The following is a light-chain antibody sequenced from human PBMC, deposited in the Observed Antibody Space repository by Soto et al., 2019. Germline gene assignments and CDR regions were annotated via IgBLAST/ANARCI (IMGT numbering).Light chain of an antibody. CDR1: RNDIGAYEF. J-gene: IGLJ1*01. Sequence: QSALTQPPSASGSPGQSVTISCTGTRNDIGAYEFVSWYQHHPGKAPKLIIYEVVQRPSGVPDRFSGSKSGNTASLTVSGLQAADEADYYCKSYDGSNTYVFGTGTKVTVL. CDR2: EVV. V-gene: IGLV2-8*01. CDR3: KSYDGSNTYV.